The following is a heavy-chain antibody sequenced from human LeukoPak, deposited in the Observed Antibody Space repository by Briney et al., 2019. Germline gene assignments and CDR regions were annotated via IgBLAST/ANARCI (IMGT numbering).Heavy chain of an antibody. CDR2: INHSGST. D-gene: IGHD6-6*01. J-gene: IGHJ4*02. Sequence: SETLSLTCAVYGGSFSGYYWSWIRQPPGKGLEWIGEINHSGSTNYNPSLKSRVTISVDTSKNQFSLKLSSVTAADTAIYYCARSSSSRKGDYWGQGTLDTVSS. CDR1: GGSFSGYY. V-gene: IGHV4-34*01. CDR3: ARSSSSRKGDY.